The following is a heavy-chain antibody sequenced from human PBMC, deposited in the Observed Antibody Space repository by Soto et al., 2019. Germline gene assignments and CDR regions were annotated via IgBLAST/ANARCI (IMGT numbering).Heavy chain of an antibody. J-gene: IGHJ5*02. V-gene: IGHV4-31*03. CDR1: GGSITSGGYY. CDR3: ARDRPGYGSGSYESFRAWFDP. CDR2: IYYSGST. Sequence: QVQLQESGPGVVKPSKTLSLTCTVSGGSITSGGYYWSWIRQHPGKGLEWIGDIYYSGSTYYNPSLKSRVTISVDASKNRFSLKLSSVTAADTAVYYCARDRPGYGSGSYESFRAWFDPGGQGTLVTVSS. D-gene: IGHD3-10*01.